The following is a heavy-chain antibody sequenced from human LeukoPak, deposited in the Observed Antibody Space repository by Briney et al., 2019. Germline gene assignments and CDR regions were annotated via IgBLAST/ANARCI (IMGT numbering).Heavy chain of an antibody. Sequence: GASVKVSCKASGYTFTSYYMHWVRQAPGQGLEWMGIINPSGGSTSYAQKFQGRVTMTRDMSTSTVYMELSSLRSEDTAVYYCARDHKAVTMVRGVNYPRPPPQYYFDYWGQGTLVTVSS. V-gene: IGHV1-46*01. CDR3: ARDHKAVTMVRGVNYPRPPPQYYFDY. CDR2: INPSGGST. J-gene: IGHJ4*02. CDR1: GYTFTSYY. D-gene: IGHD3-10*01.